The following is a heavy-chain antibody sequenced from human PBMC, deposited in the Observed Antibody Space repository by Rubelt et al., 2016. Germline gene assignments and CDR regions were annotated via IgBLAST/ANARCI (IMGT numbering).Heavy chain of an antibody. CDR2: IIPIFGTA. V-gene: IGHV1-69*06. D-gene: IGHD3-9*01. Sequence: QVQLVQSGAEVKKPGSSVKVSCKASGGTFSSYAISWVRQAPGQGLEWMGGIIPIFGTANYAQKFQGRITITADKSTRPAYMGLGSLRSEATAVYYCASPPYDILTGYDYYYGMDVWGQGTTVTVSS. J-gene: IGHJ6*02. CDR1: GGTFSSYA. CDR3: ASPPYDILTGYDYYYGMDV.